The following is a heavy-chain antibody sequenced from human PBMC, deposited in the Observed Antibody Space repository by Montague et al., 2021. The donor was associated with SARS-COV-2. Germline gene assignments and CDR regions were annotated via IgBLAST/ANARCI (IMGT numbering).Heavy chain of an antibody. CDR3: ARIRDYDILTGSYSGFDS. V-gene: IGHV2-70*01. CDR1: GFSLSTSGMC. CDR2: IDWDDDK. Sequence: LALVKPTQTLTLTCTFSGFSLSTSGMCVSWIRQPPGKALEWLALIDWDDDKYYSTSLKTRLTISKDTSKNQVVLTMTNMDPVDTATYYCARIRDYDILTGSYSGFDSWGQGTLVPVSS. D-gene: IGHD3-9*01. J-gene: IGHJ4*02.